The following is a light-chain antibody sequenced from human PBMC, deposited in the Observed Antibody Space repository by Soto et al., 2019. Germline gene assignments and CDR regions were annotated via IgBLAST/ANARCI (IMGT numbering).Light chain of an antibody. V-gene: IGKV1-33*01. J-gene: IGKJ2*01. CDR1: QGINTY. CDR3: LQYDSIPST. CDR2: DAS. Sequence: DIQMTQSPSSLSASVGDRVTITCQASQGINTYLNWYQQKSGKPPKLLIYDASNLETGVPSRFSGSGSGTDFSFTISSLQHEDIATYHCLQYDSIPSTFGQGTKLEIK.